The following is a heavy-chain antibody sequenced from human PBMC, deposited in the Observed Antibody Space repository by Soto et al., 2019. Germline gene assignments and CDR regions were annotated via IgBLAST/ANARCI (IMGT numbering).Heavy chain of an antibody. J-gene: IGHJ6*02. Sequence: PGVSLRLSCTASGFTFVDYAMGWFRQAPGKGLEWVGFIRSKAYGGTTEYAASVKGRFTISRDDSKSIAYLQMNSLKTEDTAVYYCTRPIVLMVYADYYYGMDVWGQGTTVTVSS. CDR2: IRSKAYGGTT. CDR1: GFTFVDYA. CDR3: TRPIVLMVYADYYYGMDV. V-gene: IGHV3-49*03. D-gene: IGHD2-8*01.